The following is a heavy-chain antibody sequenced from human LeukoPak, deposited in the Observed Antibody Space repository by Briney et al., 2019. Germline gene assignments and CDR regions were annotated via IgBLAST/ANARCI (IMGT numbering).Heavy chain of an antibody. CDR3: ARDRGTTYASDI. CDR2: INPNSGET. J-gene: IGHJ3*02. V-gene: IGHV1-2*06. CDR1: GFTFNRFG. D-gene: IGHD4-11*01. Sequence: GGSLRLSCATSGFTFNRFGMHWVRQAPGQGLEWMGRINPNSGETNYAQIFQGRVTMTSDPSISTAYMELRRLRSDDTAVYYCARDRGTTYASDIWGQGQWSPSLQ.